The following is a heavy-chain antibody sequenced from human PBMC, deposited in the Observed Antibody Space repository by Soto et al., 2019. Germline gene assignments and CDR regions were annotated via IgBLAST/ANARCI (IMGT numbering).Heavy chain of an antibody. CDR2: IKEDGSEK. D-gene: IGHD6-19*01. V-gene: IGHV3-7*03. Sequence: GGSLRLSCAASGFTFSNYWMSWVRQVPGKGLAWVSNIKEDGSEKYYVDSVKGRFTISRDNAKNSVHLQMDSLRDEDTAVYYCVRFSILVSGRGRGAFFDSWGQGTPVTVSS. CDR3: VRFSILVSGRGRGAFFDS. J-gene: IGHJ4*02. CDR1: GFTFSNYW.